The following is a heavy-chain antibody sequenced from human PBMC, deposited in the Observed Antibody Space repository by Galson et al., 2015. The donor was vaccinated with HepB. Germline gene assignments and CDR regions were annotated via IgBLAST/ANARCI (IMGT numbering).Heavy chain of an antibody. CDR1: GFIFSSYN. V-gene: IGHV3-21*01. CDR2: ISGSGSYI. CDR3: SRDWTLATNGGAMDV. Sequence: SLRLSCAASGFIFSSYNINWVRQAPGKGLEWVSSISGSGSYIYYADSVKGRFTISRDNPKNSLYLLMNRQRAEDTGVYYCSRDWTLATNGGAMDVWGQGTTVTVSS. J-gene: IGHJ6*02. D-gene: IGHD5-24*01.